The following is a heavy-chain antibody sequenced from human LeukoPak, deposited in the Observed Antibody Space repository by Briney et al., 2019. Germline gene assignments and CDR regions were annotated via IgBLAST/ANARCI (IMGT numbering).Heavy chain of an antibody. CDR3: AGYGDYAGLYYFDY. CDR1: GYSISSGYY. CDR2: IYHSGST. Sequence: PSETLSLTCTVSGYSISSGYYWGWIRQPPGKGLEWIGSIYHSGSTYCNPSLKSRVTISVDRSKNQFSLKLSSVTAADTAVYYCAGYGDYAGLYYFDYWGQGTLVTVSS. D-gene: IGHD4-17*01. J-gene: IGHJ4*02. V-gene: IGHV4-38-2*02.